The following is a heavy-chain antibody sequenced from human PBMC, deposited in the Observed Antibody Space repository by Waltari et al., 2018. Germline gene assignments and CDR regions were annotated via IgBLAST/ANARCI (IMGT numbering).Heavy chain of an antibody. CDR2: INHSGST. J-gene: IGHJ6*02. CDR3: ARSDYSNYRYYYYGMDV. V-gene: IGHV4-34*01. CDR1: GGSFSGYY. D-gene: IGHD4-4*01. Sequence: QVQLQQWGAGLLKPSETLSLTCAVYGGSFSGYYWSGIRQPPGKGLEWIGEINHSGSTNYNPSLKSRVTISVDTSKNQFSLKLSSVTAADTAVYYCARSDYSNYRYYYYGMDVWGQGTTVTVSS.